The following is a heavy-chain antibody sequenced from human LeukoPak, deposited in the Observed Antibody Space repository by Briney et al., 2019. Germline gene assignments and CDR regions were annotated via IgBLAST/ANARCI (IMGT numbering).Heavy chain of an antibody. CDR1: GFTFSSYS. CDR2: ISSSSTI. Sequence: PGGPLRLSCAASGFTFSSYSMNWLRQAPGKGLEWVSYISSSSTIYYADSVKGRFTISRDNTKNSLYLQMNSLRDEDTAVYYCARVTITAMLDYWGQGTLVTVSS. D-gene: IGHD5-18*01. J-gene: IGHJ4*02. V-gene: IGHV3-48*02. CDR3: ARVTITAMLDY.